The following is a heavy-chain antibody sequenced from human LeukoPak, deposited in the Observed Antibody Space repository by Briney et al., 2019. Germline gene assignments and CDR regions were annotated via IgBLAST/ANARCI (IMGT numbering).Heavy chain of an antibody. CDR2: ISSSSTYI. CDR1: GFTFSSYT. V-gene: IGHV3-21*01. J-gene: IGHJ4*02. D-gene: IGHD6-6*01. Sequence: KSGGSLRLSCAASGFTFSSYTMNWVRQAPGKGLEWVSSISSSSTYIYYRNSLKGRFTISRDDAKNSLFLQMNSLRAEDTAIYYCARVRYSSSSAADSWGQGTLVTVSS. CDR3: ARVRYSSSSAADS.